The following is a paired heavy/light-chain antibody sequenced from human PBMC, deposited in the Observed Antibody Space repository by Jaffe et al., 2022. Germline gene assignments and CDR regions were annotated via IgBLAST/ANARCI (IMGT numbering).Heavy chain of an antibody. J-gene: IGHJ4*02. CDR3: ARGKPKWELLLVGFKHHTYFDY. D-gene: IGHD1-26*01. CDR2: INHSGST. Sequence: QVQLQQWGAGLLKPSETLSLTCAVYGGSFSGYYWSWIRQPPGKGLEWIGEINHSGSTNYNPSLKSRVTISVDTSKNQFSLKLSSVTAADTAVYYCARGKPKWELLLVGFKHHTYFDYWGQGTLVTVSS. CDR1: GGSFSGYY. V-gene: IGHV4-34*01.
Light chain of an antibody. J-gene: IGLJ3*02. CDR3: CSYAGSYTPWV. Sequence: QSALTQPRSVSGSPGQSVTISCTGTSSDVGGYNYVSWYQQHPGKAPKLMIYDVSKRPSGVPDRFSGSKSGNTASLTISGLQAEDEADYYCCSYAGSYTPWVFGGGTKLTVL. V-gene: IGLV2-11*01. CDR2: DVS. CDR1: SSDVGGYNY.